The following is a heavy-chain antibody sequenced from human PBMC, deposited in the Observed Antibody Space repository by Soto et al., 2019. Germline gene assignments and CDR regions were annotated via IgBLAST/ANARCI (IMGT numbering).Heavy chain of an antibody. CDR1: GFTFSSYA. D-gene: IGHD3-9*01. CDR3: AKDQTYYDILTGYLPFDY. V-gene: IGHV3-23*01. J-gene: IGHJ4*02. CDR2: ISGSGGST. Sequence: EVQLLESGGGLVQPGGSLSLSCAASGFTFSSYAMSWVRQAPGKGLEWVSAISGSGGSTYYADSVKGRFTISRDNSKNTLYLQMNSLRAEDTAVYYCAKDQTYYDILTGYLPFDYWGQGTLVTVSS.